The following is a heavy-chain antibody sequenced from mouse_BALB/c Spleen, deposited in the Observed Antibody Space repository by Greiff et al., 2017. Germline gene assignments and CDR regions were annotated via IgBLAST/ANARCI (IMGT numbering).Heavy chain of an antibody. CDR2: ISYSGST. V-gene: IGHV3-2*02. CDR1: GYSITSDYA. CDR3: ARSGYYGSKDYFDY. J-gene: IGHJ2*01. Sequence: EVKLMESGPGLVKPSQSLSLTCTVTGYSITSDYAWNWIRQFPGNKLEWMGYISYSGSTSYNPSLKSRISITRDTSKNQFFLQLNSVTTEDTATYYCARSGYYGSKDYFDYWGQGTTLTVSS. D-gene: IGHD1-1*01.